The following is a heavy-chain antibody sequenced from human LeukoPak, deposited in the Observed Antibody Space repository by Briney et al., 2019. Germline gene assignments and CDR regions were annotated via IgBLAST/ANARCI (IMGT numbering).Heavy chain of an antibody. CDR2: ISGSGGST. V-gene: IGHV3-23*01. D-gene: IGHD4-11*01. CDR1: GFTFSSNA. Sequence: GGSLRLSCAASGFTFSSNAMSWVRQAPGKGLEWVSAISGSGGSTYYADSVKGRFTISRDNSKNTLYLQMNSLRAEDTAVYYCAKGGNYYFDWYFDLWGRGTLVTVSS. CDR3: AKGGNYYFDWYFDL. J-gene: IGHJ2*01.